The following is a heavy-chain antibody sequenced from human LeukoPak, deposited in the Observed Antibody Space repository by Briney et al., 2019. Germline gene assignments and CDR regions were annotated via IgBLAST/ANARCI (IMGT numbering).Heavy chain of an antibody. V-gene: IGHV3-48*04. CDR3: ARDPITGDYFDY. CDR1: GFTFSSYS. Sequence: GGSLRLSCAASGFTFSSYSMNWVRQAPGKGLEWVSYISSSGSTIYYADSVKGRFTISRDNAKNSLYLQMNSLRAEDTAVYYCARDPITGDYFDYWGQGTLVTVSS. CDR2: ISSSGSTI. J-gene: IGHJ4*02. D-gene: IGHD7-27*01.